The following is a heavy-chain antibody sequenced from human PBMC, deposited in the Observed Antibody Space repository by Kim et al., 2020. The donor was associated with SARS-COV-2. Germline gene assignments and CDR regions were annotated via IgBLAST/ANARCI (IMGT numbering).Heavy chain of an antibody. Sequence: GGSLRLSCAASGFTLSSYWMHWVRQTPGKGPVWVAHISNDGRSTNYADYVKGRFTISRDNSKNTLYLQLNSLRAEDTAIYYCARGDGRGVEWFGELAHYFDYWGQGTLVTVSS. CDR1: GFTLSSYW. D-gene: IGHD3-10*01. J-gene: IGHJ4*02. CDR2: ISNDGRST. V-gene: IGHV3-74*01. CDR3: ARGDGRGVEWFGELAHYFDY.